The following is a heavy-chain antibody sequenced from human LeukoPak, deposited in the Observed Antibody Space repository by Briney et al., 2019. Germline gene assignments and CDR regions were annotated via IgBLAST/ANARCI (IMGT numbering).Heavy chain of an antibody. J-gene: IGHJ3*02. CDR1: GFTFSSYS. D-gene: IGHD2/OR15-2a*01. V-gene: IGHV3-21*01. CDR3: ARGILGGAFDI. CDR2: ISSSSTYI. Sequence: GGSLRLSCAASGFTFSSYSMNWVRQAPGKGLEWVSSISSSSTYIYYADSVKGRFTISRDNAKNSLYLQMNSLRAEDTAVYYCARGILGGAFDIWGQGTMVNVSS.